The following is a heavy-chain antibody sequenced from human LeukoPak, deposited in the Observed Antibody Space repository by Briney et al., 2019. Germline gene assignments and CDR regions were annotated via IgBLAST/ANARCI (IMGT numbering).Heavy chain of an antibody. J-gene: IGHJ3*02. Sequence: PGGSLRLSCAASGFTFSSYSMNWVRQAPGKGLEWVSSISSSSSYIYYADSVKGRFTISRDNAKNSLYLQMNSLRAEDTAVYYCATMITIFGVVGAFDIWGQGTMVTVSS. CDR3: ATMITIFGVVGAFDI. V-gene: IGHV3-21*04. CDR2: ISSSSSYI. D-gene: IGHD3-3*01. CDR1: GFTFSSYS.